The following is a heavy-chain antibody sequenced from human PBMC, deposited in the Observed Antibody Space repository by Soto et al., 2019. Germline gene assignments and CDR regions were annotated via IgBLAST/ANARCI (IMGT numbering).Heavy chain of an antibody. CDR3: ARVFGRVGFSYYYYGMDV. D-gene: IGHD3-3*01. Sequence: GGSLRLSCAASGFTFSSYAMHWVRQAPGKGLEWVAVISYDGSNKYYADSVKGRFTISRDNSKNTLYLQMTRLRAEDTAVYYCARVFGRVGFSYYYYGMDVWGQGTTVTVSS. V-gene: IGHV3-30-3*01. J-gene: IGHJ6*02. CDR1: GFTFSSYA. CDR2: ISYDGSNK.